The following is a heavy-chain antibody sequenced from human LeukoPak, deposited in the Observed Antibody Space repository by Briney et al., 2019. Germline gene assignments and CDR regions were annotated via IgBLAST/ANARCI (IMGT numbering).Heavy chain of an antibody. Sequence: SGTLSLTCTVSGGSISTYYWSWIRQPPGKGLEWIGYIYDSGSTNYNPSLKSRVTISVDTSKNQFSLKLSSVTAADTAVYSCARRMGGDYGHWFDPWGQGILVTVS. V-gene: IGHV4-59*08. J-gene: IGHJ5*02. CDR3: ARRMGGDYGHWFDP. CDR2: IYDSGST. CDR1: GGSISTYY. D-gene: IGHD4-17*01.